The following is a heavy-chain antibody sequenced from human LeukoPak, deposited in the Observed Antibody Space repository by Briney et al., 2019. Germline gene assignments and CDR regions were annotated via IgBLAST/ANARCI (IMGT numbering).Heavy chain of an antibody. J-gene: IGHJ2*01. CDR3: ARVNTGNWYFDL. CDR2: INTDGSTT. D-gene: IGHD3-10*01. CDR1: GFTFSRYW. V-gene: IGHV3-74*01. Sequence: GGSLRLSCAASGFTFSRYWMHWVRQAPGKGLVWVSHINTDGSTTSYADSVRGRFTISRDNAENTVYLQMNSLGAEDTALYFCARVNTGNWYFDLWGRGTLVTVSS.